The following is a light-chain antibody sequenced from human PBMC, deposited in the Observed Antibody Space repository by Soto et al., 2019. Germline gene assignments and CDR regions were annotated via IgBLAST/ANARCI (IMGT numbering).Light chain of an antibody. J-gene: IGKJ2*01. CDR3: QQYNSYSLT. CDR1: QSISSW. V-gene: IGKV1-5*01. Sequence: DIQMTQSPSTLSASVGDRVTITCRASQSISSWLAWYQRKPGKAPKLLIYDASSLESGVPSRFSGSGSGTEFTLTISSLQPDDFATYYCQQYNSYSLTFGQGTKLEIK. CDR2: DAS.